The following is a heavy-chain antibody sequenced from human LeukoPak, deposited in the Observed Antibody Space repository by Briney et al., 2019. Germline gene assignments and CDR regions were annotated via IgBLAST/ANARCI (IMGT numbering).Heavy chain of an antibody. D-gene: IGHD3-10*01. J-gene: IGHJ1*01. CDR1: GYTFTNYG. Sequence: GESLKISCKGSGYTFTNYGMHWVRQAPRQSPEWMGWINTGNGNTKSSQKFQDRVTLTRDTSASTAYMELNSLSSEDTAVYYCARVPLDDASRHYYPHWGQGTLVTVSS. CDR2: INTGNGNT. V-gene: IGHV1-3*04. CDR3: ARVPLDDASRHYYPH.